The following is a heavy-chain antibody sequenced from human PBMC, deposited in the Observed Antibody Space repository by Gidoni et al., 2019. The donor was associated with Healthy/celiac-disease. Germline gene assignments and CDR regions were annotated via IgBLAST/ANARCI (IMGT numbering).Heavy chain of an antibody. V-gene: IGHV4-39*07. J-gene: IGHJ5*02. Sequence: QLQLQESGPGLVKPSETLSLTCTVAGGPISSRSYYWGWIRQPPGKGLEWIGSIYYSGSTYYTPSLKSRVTISVDTSKNQFSLKLSSVTAADTAVYYCARGWRWLQFSWGQGTLVTVSS. CDR3: ARGWRWLQFS. CDR1: GGPISSRSYY. CDR2: IYYSGST. D-gene: IGHD2-21*01.